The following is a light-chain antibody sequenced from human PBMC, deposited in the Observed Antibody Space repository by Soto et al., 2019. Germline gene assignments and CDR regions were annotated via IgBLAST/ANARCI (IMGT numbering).Light chain of an antibody. CDR2: EVS. Sequence: QSALTQPASVSGSPGQSITISCTGTSSDVGSYNLVSWYQQHPGKAPKLMIYEVSKRPSGVSNRFSGSKSGNTASLTISGLQAEDEADYYCGSYAGINWVFGGGTKLTVL. J-gene: IGLJ3*02. V-gene: IGLV2-23*02. CDR3: GSYAGINWV. CDR1: SSDVGSYNL.